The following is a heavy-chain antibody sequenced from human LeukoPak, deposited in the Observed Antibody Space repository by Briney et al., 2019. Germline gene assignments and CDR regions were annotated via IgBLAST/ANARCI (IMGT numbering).Heavy chain of an antibody. CDR3: VKSMGATLFDY. D-gene: IGHD1-26*01. J-gene: IGHJ4*02. CDR1: GFTFASNA. V-gene: IGHV3-23*01. CDR2: ITGSGDGT. Sequence: PGGSLRLSCAASGFTFASNAMSWVRQAPGMGLEWVSHITGSGDGTYYADSVKGRFTISRDNSKSTLYLQMNSLRAADTAVYYCVKSMGATLFDYWGQGTLVTVSS.